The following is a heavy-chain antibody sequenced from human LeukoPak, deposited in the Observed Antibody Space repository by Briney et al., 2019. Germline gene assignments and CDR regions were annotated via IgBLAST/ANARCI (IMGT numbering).Heavy chain of an antibody. Sequence: GGSLRLSCAASGFTFSSYAMSWVRQAPGRGLEWVSTISGSGDSTYYADSVKGRFTISRDNSKNTLYLQMSSLRPEDTAVYYCPKGCASTSCYTSEYRGQGTLVTVSS. CDR1: GFTFSSYA. J-gene: IGHJ4*02. D-gene: IGHD2-2*02. CDR2: ISGSGDST. CDR3: PKGCASTSCYTSEY. V-gene: IGHV3-23*01.